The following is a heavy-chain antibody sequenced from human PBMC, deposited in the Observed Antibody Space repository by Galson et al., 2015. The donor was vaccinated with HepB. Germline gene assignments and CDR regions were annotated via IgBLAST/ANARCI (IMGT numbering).Heavy chain of an antibody. Sequence: SLRLSCAASGFNFGDFGINWVRQAPGKGPEWVAVIWHDGGKKLYADSVKGRFTISRDNSKNTLFLQMDTLRAEDTAVYYCATMRAGQNNSFDYWGQGTLVTVSS. D-gene: IGHD3-22*01. CDR2: IWHDGGKK. CDR1: GFNFGDFG. V-gene: IGHV3-33*03. J-gene: IGHJ4*02. CDR3: ATMRAGQNNSFDY.